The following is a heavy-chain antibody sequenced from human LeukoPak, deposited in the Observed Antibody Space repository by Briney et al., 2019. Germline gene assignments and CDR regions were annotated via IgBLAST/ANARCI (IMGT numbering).Heavy chain of an antibody. CDR1: GFTFIDYS. CDR3: ARDLSMFYYYGMDV. D-gene: IGHD3-10*02. Sequence: PGGSLRLSCAASGFTFIDYSMSWIRQAPGKGLEWVSYISPTSDYTSYADSVKGRFTTSRDNSKNTLSLQMDSLRAEDTAVYYCARDLSMFYYYGMDVWGQGTTVTVSS. V-gene: IGHV3-11*06. J-gene: IGHJ6*02. CDR2: ISPTSDYT.